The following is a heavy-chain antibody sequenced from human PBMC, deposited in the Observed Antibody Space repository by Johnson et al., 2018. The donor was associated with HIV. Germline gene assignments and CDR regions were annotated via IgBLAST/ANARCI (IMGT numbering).Heavy chain of an antibody. CDR1: GFTFDDYD. J-gene: IGHJ3*02. Sequence: VQLVESGGGLVQPGRSLRLSCAASGFTFDDYDMHWVRQAPGKGLEWVSGISWNSGSIGYADSVKGRFTISRDNAKNSLYLQMNSLRAEDTAVYYCARDRSWIQLWFDAFDIWGQGTMVTVSS. CDR3: ARDRSWIQLWFDAFDI. V-gene: IGHV3-9*01. CDR2: ISWNSGSI. D-gene: IGHD5-18*01.